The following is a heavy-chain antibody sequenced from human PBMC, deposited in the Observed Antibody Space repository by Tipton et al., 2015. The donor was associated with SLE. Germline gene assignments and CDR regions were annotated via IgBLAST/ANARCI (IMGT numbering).Heavy chain of an antibody. Sequence: TLSLTCTVSGGSISSHYWSWIRQPPGKGLEWIGYIYYSGSTNYNPSLKSRVTISVDTSMNQFSLKLSSVTAADTAVYYCARDGDGGSGSYDAFDIWGQGTMVTVSS. CDR1: GGSISSHY. D-gene: IGHD3-10*01. CDR3: ARDGDGGSGSYDAFDI. J-gene: IGHJ3*02. V-gene: IGHV4-59*11. CDR2: IYYSGST.